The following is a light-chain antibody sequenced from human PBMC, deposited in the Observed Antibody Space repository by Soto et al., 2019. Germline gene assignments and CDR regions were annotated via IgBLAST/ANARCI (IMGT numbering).Light chain of an antibody. V-gene: IGKV3-15*01. J-gene: IGKJ1*01. CDR1: QSVSSD. Sequence: EIVMTQSPATLSVSPGERATLSCRASQSVSSDLAWYQQKPDQAPRLLMYGATTRATGIPARFSGTGSGTESTLTISSLQSEDFAVYYCQQYNDWPGTFGQGTKVEIK. CDR2: GAT. CDR3: QQYNDWPGT.